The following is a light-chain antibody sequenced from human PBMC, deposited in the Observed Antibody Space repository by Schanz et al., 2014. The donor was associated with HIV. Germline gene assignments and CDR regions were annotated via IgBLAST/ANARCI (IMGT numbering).Light chain of an antibody. V-gene: IGKV3-20*01. CDR1: QRLSSSY. J-gene: IGKJ3*01. CDR2: ATS. Sequence: EIVLTQSPGSLSLSPGGRATLSCGASQRLSSSYLAWYQQKRDQPPRLVIYATSTRAAGIPDRFSGTGSGTDFTLPISRLEPEDFAVYYCQQYGSSPITFGPGTKVDIK. CDR3: QQYGSSPIT.